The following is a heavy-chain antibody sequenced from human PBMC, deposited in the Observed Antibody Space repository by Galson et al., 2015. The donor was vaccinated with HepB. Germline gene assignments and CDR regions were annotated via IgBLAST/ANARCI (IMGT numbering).Heavy chain of an antibody. CDR2: ISRSGSSM. V-gene: IGHV3-48*03. J-gene: IGHJ6*02. Sequence: SLRLSCAASGFTSSSFEMNWVRQAPGKGLEWVSSISRSGSSMYYVDSVKGRFSISRDNAKNSLYLQMNSLRAEDTGVYYCARKLVVTAHYYYYAMDVWGQGTTVTVSS. D-gene: IGHD5-18*01. CDR3: ARKLVVTAHYYYYAMDV. CDR1: GFTSSSFE.